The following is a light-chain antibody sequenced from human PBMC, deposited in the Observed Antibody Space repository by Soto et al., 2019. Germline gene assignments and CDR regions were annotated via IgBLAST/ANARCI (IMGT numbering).Light chain of an antibody. CDR1: QSVSSN. V-gene: IGKV3-15*01. J-gene: IGKJ2*01. Sequence: EIVMTQSPATLSVSPGERATLSCRASQSVSSNLAWYQQKPGQAPRLLIYGASTRATGIPARFSGSGSGTRVHLHHRRLPVESFCIYYHQEEKKWAPGNFGQGTKLEIK. CDR2: GAS. CDR3: QEEKKWAPGN.